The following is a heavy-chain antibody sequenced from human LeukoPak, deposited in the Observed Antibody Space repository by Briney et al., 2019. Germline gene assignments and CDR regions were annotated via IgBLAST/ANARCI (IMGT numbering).Heavy chain of an antibody. J-gene: IGHJ4*02. Sequence: GGSLRLSCAASGFTDSSNYMSWVRQAPGKGLEWVSVIYSGGSTYYADSVKGRFTISRDNSKNTLYLQMNSLRAEDTAVYYCASDAYCGGDCPPNYWGQGTLVTVSS. D-gene: IGHD2-21*01. CDR3: ASDAYCGGDCPPNY. V-gene: IGHV3-53*01. CDR2: IYSGGST. CDR1: GFTDSSNY.